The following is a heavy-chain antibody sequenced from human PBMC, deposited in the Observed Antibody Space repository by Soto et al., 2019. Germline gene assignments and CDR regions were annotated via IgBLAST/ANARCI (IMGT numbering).Heavy chain of an antibody. CDR3: AGGTAAAILPS. CDR1: GNRLPTYG. Sequence: SSVEVGCKASGNRLPTYGVRWVRQAPGQGLEWRGWSSTANGDTNYFHKLRGRVTMTTDTSTRTAYMELRNLRSDDTAVYFCAGGTAAAILPSWGPGTLLPFSS. CDR2: SSTANGDT. V-gene: IGHV1-18*04. D-gene: IGHD2-21*02. J-gene: IGHJ5*02.